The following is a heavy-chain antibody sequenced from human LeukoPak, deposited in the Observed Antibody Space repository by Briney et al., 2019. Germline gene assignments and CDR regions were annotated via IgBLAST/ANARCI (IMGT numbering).Heavy chain of an antibody. Sequence: GGSLRLSCAASGFTFSDSAMTWVRQAPGKGLDWVSLISFSGANTYYADSVKGRFTISRDNAKNSLYLQMNSLRAEDTAVYYCARDERVCSGGSCYLYYFDYWGQGTLVTVSS. J-gene: IGHJ4*02. CDR2: ISFSGANT. CDR3: ARDERVCSGGSCYLYYFDY. D-gene: IGHD2-15*01. CDR1: GFTFSDSA. V-gene: IGHV3-23*01.